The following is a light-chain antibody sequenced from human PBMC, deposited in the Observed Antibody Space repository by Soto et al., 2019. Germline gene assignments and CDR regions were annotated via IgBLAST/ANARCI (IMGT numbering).Light chain of an antibody. V-gene: IGKV1-9*01. Sequence: DIQLPQSHSVVSSSFGDTFTITCLASQALSNYLAWYQQKPGKAPDLLIYSASTLQSGVPSRFSGSGSGTEFTLTISSLQPDDFATYYCQQDNSYSWTFGQGTKVDIK. CDR2: SAS. CDR3: QQDNSYSWT. CDR1: QALSNY. J-gene: IGKJ1*01.